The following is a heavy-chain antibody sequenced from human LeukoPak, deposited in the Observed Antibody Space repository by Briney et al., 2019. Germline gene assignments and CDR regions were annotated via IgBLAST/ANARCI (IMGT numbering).Heavy chain of an antibody. J-gene: IGHJ5*02. D-gene: IGHD6-19*01. CDR2: ISSSGGST. V-gene: IGHV3-23*01. CDR3: AREGSSGWYRVVDP. CDR1: GFTFSSYA. Sequence: GGSLRLSCAASGFTFSSYAMSWVRQAPGKGLEWVSAISSSGGSTYYADSVKGRFTTSRDNSKNTLYLQMNSLRAEDTAVYYCAREGSSGWYRVVDPWGQGTLVTVSS.